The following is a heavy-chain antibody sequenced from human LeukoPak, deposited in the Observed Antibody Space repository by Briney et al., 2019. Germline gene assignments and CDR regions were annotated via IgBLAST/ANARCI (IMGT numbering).Heavy chain of an antibody. CDR3: TRDKSAGADTGSSFYY. CDR1: GFTVSSNY. J-gene: IGHJ4*02. Sequence: PGGSLRLSCAASGFTVSSNYMSWVRQAPGKGLEWVASIKQDGGETYYVDSVKGRFTFSRDNAKNSVYLQMSSLRAEDTAVYYCTRDKSAGADTGSSFYYWGQGALVTVSS. V-gene: IGHV3-7*03. D-gene: IGHD3-10*01. CDR2: IKQDGGET.